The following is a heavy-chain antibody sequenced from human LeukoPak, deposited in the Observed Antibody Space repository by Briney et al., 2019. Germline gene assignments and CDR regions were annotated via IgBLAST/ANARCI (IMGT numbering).Heavy chain of an antibody. V-gene: IGHV3-23*01. J-gene: IGHJ4*02. CDR2: ISGSGGST. CDR1: GFTVSSNY. D-gene: IGHD3-22*01. CDR3: AKGSLYYYESSGYSHFDY. Sequence: GGSLRLSCAASGFTVSSNYMSWVRQAPGKGLEWVSAISGSGGSTYYADSVKGRFTISRDNSKNTLYLQMNSLRAEDTAVYYCAKGSLYYYESSGYSHFDYWGQGTLVTVSS.